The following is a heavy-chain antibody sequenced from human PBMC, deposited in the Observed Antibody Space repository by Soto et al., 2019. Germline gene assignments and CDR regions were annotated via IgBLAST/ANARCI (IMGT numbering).Heavy chain of an antibody. CDR1: GGSISSYY. Sequence: QVQLQESGPGLVKPSETLSLTCTVSGGSISSYYWSWIRQPPGKGLEWIGYIYYSGSTNYNPSLKSRVTISVDTSKTQFSPKPSSVSAADTAVYSCARPYGGNFDYWGQGTLVTVSS. V-gene: IGHV4-59*01. D-gene: IGHD3-16*01. CDR3: ARPYGGNFDY. CDR2: IYYSGST. J-gene: IGHJ4*02.